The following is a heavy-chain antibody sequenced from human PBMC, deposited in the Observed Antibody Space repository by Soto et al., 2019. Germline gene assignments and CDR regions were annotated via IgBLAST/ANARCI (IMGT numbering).Heavy chain of an antibody. D-gene: IGHD6-13*01. CDR2: IYYDGSNK. CDR1: GFTFSSYG. Sequence: QVQLVESGGGVVQPGRSLGLSCAASGFTFSSYGMHWVRQAPGKGLEWVAVIYYDGSNKYYADSVKGRFTISRDNSKNTLYLQMNSLRAEDTAVYYCTRSQYNSSWYPFDYWGQGTLVTVSS. V-gene: IGHV3-33*01. J-gene: IGHJ4*02. CDR3: TRSQYNSSWYPFDY.